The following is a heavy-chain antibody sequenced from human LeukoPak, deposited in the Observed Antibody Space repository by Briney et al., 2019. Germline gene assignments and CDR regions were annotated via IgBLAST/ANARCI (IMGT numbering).Heavy chain of an antibody. Sequence: SETLSLTCTVSGGSISSYYWSWIRQPPGKGLEWIGFVYYDGTTNYSPSLKSRVTISVDTSKNQFSLKLSSVTAADTAVYYCARDHSSSNFDYWGQGTLVTVSS. CDR3: ARDHSSSNFDY. V-gene: IGHV4-59*12. J-gene: IGHJ4*02. CDR1: GGSISSYY. CDR2: VYYDGTT. D-gene: IGHD6-13*01.